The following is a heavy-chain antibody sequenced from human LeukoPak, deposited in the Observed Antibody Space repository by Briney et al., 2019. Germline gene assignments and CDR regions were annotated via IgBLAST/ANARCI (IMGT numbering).Heavy chain of an antibody. CDR3: ARASAGYSYGYFDY. D-gene: IGHD5-18*01. J-gene: IGHJ4*02. Sequence: GESLKISCKGSGYSFTSYWIGWVRQMSGKGLEWMGVIYLGDSDIIYSPSFQGQVTISADKSISTAYLQWSSLKASDTAMYYCARASAGYSYGYFDYWGQGTLVTVSS. CDR2: IYLGDSDI. V-gene: IGHV5-51*01. CDR1: GYSFTSYW.